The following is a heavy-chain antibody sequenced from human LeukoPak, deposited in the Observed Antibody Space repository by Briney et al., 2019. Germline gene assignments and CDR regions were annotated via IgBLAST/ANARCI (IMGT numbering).Heavy chain of an antibody. D-gene: IGHD3-10*01. CDR2: ITTSSSYI. V-gene: IGHV3-21*01. CDR3: ARGFLGITLLLGAFGI. Sequence: LGGSLRLSCAASRFTFSSYSMNWVRQAPGKGLEWVSSITTSSSYIYYADSVKGRFTISRDNAKNSLYLQMNSLTAEDTAVYYCARGFLGITLLLGAFGIWGQGTMVTVSS. CDR1: RFTFSSYS. J-gene: IGHJ3*02.